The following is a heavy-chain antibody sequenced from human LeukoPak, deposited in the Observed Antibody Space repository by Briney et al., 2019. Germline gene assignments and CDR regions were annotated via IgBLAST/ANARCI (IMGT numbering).Heavy chain of an antibody. D-gene: IGHD3-22*01. Sequence: GGSLRLSCAASGFTFSSFTMNWVRQAPGKGLEWVSSISSSSSYIYYADSLKGRFTISRDNAKNSLYLQMNSLRAEDTAVYYCARVRGYYDSSGSNWFDPWGQGTLVTVSS. CDR1: GFTFSSFT. V-gene: IGHV3-21*01. J-gene: IGHJ5*02. CDR2: ISSSSSYI. CDR3: ARVRGYYDSSGSNWFDP.